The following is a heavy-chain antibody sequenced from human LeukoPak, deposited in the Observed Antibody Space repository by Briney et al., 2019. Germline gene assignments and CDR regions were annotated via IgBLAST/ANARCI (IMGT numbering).Heavy chain of an antibody. Sequence: GGSLRLSCAASGFTFGSYSMNWVRQAPGKGLEWVSAISGSGGSTYYADSVRGRFTISRDNSKNTLYLQMNSLRAEDTALYYCAKVKSGCGGDCYFSCLDYWGQGTLATVSS. CDR2: ISGSGGST. V-gene: IGHV3-23*01. D-gene: IGHD2-21*02. J-gene: IGHJ4*02. CDR3: AKVKSGCGGDCYFSCLDY. CDR1: GFTFGSYS.